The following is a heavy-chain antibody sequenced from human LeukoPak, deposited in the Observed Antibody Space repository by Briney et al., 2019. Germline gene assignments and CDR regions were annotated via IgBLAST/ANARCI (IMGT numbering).Heavy chain of an antibody. CDR2: IYYSGST. D-gene: IGHD2-2*01. V-gene: IGHV4-59*11. J-gene: IGHJ5*02. Sequence: SETLSLTCTVSGGSISSHYWSWIRQPPGKGLEWIGYIYYSGSTNYNPSLKSRVTISVDTSKNQFSLKLSSVTAADTAVYYCAREGGESVVVPAAGGWFDPWGQGTLVTVSS. CDR3: AREGGESVVVPAAGGWFDP. CDR1: GGSISSHY.